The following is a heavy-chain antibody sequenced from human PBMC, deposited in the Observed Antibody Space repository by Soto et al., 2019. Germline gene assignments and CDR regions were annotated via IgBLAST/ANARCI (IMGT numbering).Heavy chain of an antibody. V-gene: IGHV4-34*01. D-gene: IGHD3-10*01. J-gene: IGHJ4*02. CDR2: INHSGSP. CDR3: ARVPTMVRGVISGDDYFDY. CDR1: GGSFSGYY. Sequence: QVQLQQWGAGLLKPSETLSLTCAVYGGSFSGYYWSWIRQPPGKGLEWIGEINHSGSPNYNPSLKSRVTISVDTSKTQFSLKLNSVTAADTAVYYCARVPTMVRGVISGDDYFDYWGQGTLVTVSS.